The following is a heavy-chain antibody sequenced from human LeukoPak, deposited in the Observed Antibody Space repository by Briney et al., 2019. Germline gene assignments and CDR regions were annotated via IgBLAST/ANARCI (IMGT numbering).Heavy chain of an antibody. V-gene: IGHV1-18*04. CDR1: GYIFSSYG. D-gene: IGHD6-19*01. CDR2: ISAYNGDT. CDR3: ARDRRGRAVARPYYFNGMDV. J-gene: IGHJ6*04. Sequence: GASVTVSCKASGYIFSSYGISWVRQAPGQGLEWMGWISAYNGDTKYAQKFQGRVIMTRDTSTRTVYVELPSLRSDDTAVYYCARDRRGRAVARPYYFNGMDVWGEGTTVTVSS.